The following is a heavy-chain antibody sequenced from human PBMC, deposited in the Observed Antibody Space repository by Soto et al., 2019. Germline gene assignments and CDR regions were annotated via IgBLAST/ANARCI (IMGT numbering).Heavy chain of an antibody. CDR2: IYYSGST. CDR1: GGSISSGDYY. J-gene: IGHJ4*02. D-gene: IGHD3-22*01. V-gene: IGHV4-30-4*01. CDR3: ARENYYDSSGYSPAYFDC. Sequence: SETLSLTCTVSGGSISSGDYYWSWIRQPPGKGLEWIGYIYYSGSTYYNPSLESRVIISVDTSKNQFSLKLSYVTAADAAVYYCARENYYDSSGYSPAYFDCWGQGTLVTVSS.